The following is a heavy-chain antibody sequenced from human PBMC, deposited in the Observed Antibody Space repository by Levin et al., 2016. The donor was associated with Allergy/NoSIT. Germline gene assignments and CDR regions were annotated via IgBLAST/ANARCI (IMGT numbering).Heavy chain of an antibody. CDR3: TSKDTLERDTSQDY. V-gene: IGHV3-15*01. D-gene: IGHD5-18*01. J-gene: IGHJ4*02. Sequence: ETLSLTCAASSGFTFSKVWMTWVRQAPGKGLEWVGRIKSETDGGATDYAAPVKDRFSILRDDSRNMLFLQMTSLRSEDSGVYYCTSKDTLERDTSQDYWGQGTLVTVSS. CDR1: GFTFSKVW. CDR2: IKSETDGGAT.